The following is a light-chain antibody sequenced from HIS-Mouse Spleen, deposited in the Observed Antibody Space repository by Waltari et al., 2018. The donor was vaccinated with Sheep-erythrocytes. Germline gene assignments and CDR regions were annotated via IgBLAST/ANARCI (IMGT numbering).Light chain of an antibody. V-gene: IGLV3-19*01. CDR2: GKN. CDR3: NSRDSSGNHVV. J-gene: IGLJ2*01. CDR1: SLRSYY. Sequence: SSELTQDPAVSVALGQTVRITCQGDSLRSYYASWYQQKPGQAPVLVIYGKNNRPSGFPDRFSGSSSGNPASLTITGAQAEDEADYYCNSRDSSGNHVVFGGGTKLTVL.